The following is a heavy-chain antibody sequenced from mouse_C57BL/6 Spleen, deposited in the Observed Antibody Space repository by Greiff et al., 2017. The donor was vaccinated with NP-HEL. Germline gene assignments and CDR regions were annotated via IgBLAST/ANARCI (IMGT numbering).Heavy chain of an antibody. CDR3: ARHGEYDAWFAY. V-gene: IGHV5-6*01. J-gene: IGHJ3*01. CDR1: GFTFSSYG. D-gene: IGHD2-14*01. CDR2: ISSGGSYT. Sequence: EVQLVESGGDLVKPGGSLKLSCAASGFTFSSYGMSWVRQTPDKRLEWVATISSGGSYTYYPDSVKGRFTISRDNAKNTLYLQMSSLKSEDTAMYYCARHGEYDAWFAYWGQGTLVTVSA.